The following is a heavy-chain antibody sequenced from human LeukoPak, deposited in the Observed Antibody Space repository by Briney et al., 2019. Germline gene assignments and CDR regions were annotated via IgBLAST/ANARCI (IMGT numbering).Heavy chain of an antibody. CDR2: INHSGST. CDR1: GGSFSGYY. Sequence: PSETLSLTCAVYGGSFSGYYWSWIRQPPGKGLEWIGEINHSGSTNYNPSLKSRATISVDTSKNQFSLKLSSVTAADTAVYYCARRLTMVRGIISFAYFDYWGQGTLVTVSS. CDR3: ARRLTMVRGIISFAYFDY. V-gene: IGHV4-34*01. D-gene: IGHD3-10*01. J-gene: IGHJ4*02.